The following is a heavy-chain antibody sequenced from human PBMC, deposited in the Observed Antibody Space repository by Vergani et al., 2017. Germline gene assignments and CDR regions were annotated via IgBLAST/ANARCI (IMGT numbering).Heavy chain of an antibody. Sequence: QVQLQESGPGLVKPSQTLSLTCTVSGASMSSVGYYWTWIRQSAGKRLEWIGDILGSGTAHYNPSFQGRVSMSVATSKNQFSLTLTSVNATDTAVYYCARGSEAAGCSGPDSWGQGTRVTVSS. CDR2: ILGSGTA. CDR3: ARGSEAAGCSGPDS. J-gene: IGHJ4*02. CDR1: GASMSSVGYY. D-gene: IGHD2-15*01. V-gene: IGHV4-61*02.